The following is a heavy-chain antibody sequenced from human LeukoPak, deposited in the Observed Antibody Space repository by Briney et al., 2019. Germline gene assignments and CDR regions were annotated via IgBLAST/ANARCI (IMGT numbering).Heavy chain of an antibody. V-gene: IGHV3-53*01. J-gene: IGHJ3*02. CDR1: GFTFSSYG. Sequence: GGSLRLSCAASGFTFSSYGMNWVRQAPGKGLEWVSVIYSGGNTYYADSVKGRFTISRDNSKNTLDLQMNNLRAEDTAVYYCARAPDYYDSSGYYFGAFDIWGQGTMVTVSS. D-gene: IGHD3-22*01. CDR3: ARAPDYYDSSGYYFGAFDI. CDR2: IYSGGNT.